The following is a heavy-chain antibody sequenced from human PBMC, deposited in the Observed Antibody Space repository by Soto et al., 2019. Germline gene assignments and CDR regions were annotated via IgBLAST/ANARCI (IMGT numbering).Heavy chain of an antibody. CDR1: GGSISGSY. CDR3: ARSVAVPGAHIDY. CDR2: GYYTGST. V-gene: IGHV4-59*01. J-gene: IGHJ4*02. Sequence: KTSETLSLTCSVSGGSISGSYWSWIRQSPGKGPEWLGYGYYTGSTNYSPSLRSRVSISVDTSKNEFSLRLSSVTAADTAVYFCARSVAVPGAHIDYWGQGTQVTAPQ. D-gene: IGHD6-19*01.